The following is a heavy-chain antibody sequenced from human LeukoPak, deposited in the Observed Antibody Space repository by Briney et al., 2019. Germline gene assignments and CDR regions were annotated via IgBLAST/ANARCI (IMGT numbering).Heavy chain of an antibody. CDR3: AREPYSSRWFDP. J-gene: IGHJ5*02. Sequence: SETLSLTCTVSRYSISSGYYWGWIRQPPGKGLEWIGSIYHSGSTYYNPSLKSRVTISVDMSKNQFSLKLSSVTAADTAVYYCAREPYSSRWFDPWGQGTLVTVSS. D-gene: IGHD6-13*01. V-gene: IGHV4-38-2*02. CDR2: IYHSGST. CDR1: RYSISSGYY.